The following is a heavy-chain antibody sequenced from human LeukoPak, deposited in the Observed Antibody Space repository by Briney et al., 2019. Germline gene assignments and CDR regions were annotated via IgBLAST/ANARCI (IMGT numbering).Heavy chain of an antibody. V-gene: IGHV4-34*01. D-gene: IGHD3-10*01. CDR3: ARGYYGSVNNWFDP. Sequence: SETLSLTCAVYGGSFSGYYWSWIRQPPGKGLERIGEINHSGSTNYNPSLKSRVTISVDTSKNQFSLKLSSVTAADTAVYYCARGYYGSVNNWFDPWGQGTLVTVSS. J-gene: IGHJ5*02. CDR1: GGSFSGYY. CDR2: INHSGST.